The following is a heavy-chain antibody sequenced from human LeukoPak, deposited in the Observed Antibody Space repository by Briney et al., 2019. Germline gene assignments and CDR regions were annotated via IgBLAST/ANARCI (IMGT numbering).Heavy chain of an antibody. J-gene: IGHJ4*02. D-gene: IGHD6-19*01. V-gene: IGHV4-39*01. CDR1: GGSISSSNYY. Sequence: KPSETLSLTCTVSGGSISSSNYYWGWVRQPPGKGLEWIASIYYSGSTYYNPSLKSRITISVNTAKKQCSLKLSSVTAADTAVYYCARRSSSGWTFDYWGQGTLVTVSS. CDR2: IYYSGST. CDR3: ARRSSSGWTFDY.